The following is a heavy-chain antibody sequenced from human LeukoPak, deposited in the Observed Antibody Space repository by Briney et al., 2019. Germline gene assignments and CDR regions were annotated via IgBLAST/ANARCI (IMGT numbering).Heavy chain of an antibody. CDR1: GYTFTSYA. D-gene: IGHD3-10*01. CDR2: ISAYNGNT. Sequence: ASVKVSCKASGYTFTSYAMNWVRQAPGQGLEWMGWISAYNGNTNYAQKLQGRVTMTTDTSTSTAYVELRSLRSDDTAVYYCARDSGVLRFGELDFDYWGQGTLVTVSS. CDR3: ARDSGVLRFGELDFDY. J-gene: IGHJ4*02. V-gene: IGHV1-18*01.